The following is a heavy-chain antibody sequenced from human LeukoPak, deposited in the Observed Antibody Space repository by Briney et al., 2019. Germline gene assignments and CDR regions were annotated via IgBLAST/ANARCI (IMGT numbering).Heavy chain of an antibody. J-gene: IGHJ6*03. CDR3: ARGPQYYDILTGSRIYYYYYYMDV. CDR2: INHSGST. V-gene: IGHV4-34*01. CDR1: GGSFSGYY. D-gene: IGHD3-9*01. Sequence: SETLSLTCAVYGGSFSGYYWSWIRQPPGKGLEWIREINHSGSTNYNPSLKSRVTISVDTSKNQFSLKLSSVTAADTAVYYCARGPQYYDILTGSRIYYYYYYMDVWGKGTTVTVSS.